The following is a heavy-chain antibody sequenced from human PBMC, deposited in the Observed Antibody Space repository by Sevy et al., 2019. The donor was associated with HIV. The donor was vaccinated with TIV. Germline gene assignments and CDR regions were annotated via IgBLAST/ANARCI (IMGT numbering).Heavy chain of an antibody. J-gene: IGHJ6*02. CDR3: ARTPRWGYCSSTSCPGNYGMDV. Sequence: GGSLRLSCAASGFTFSSYDMHWVRQATGKGLEWVSAIGTAGDTYYPGSVKGRFTISRENAKNSLYLQMNSLRAGDTAVYYCARTPRWGYCSSTSCPGNYGMDVWGQWTTVTVSS. CDR1: GFTFSSYD. V-gene: IGHV3-13*01. CDR2: IGTAGDT. D-gene: IGHD2-2*01.